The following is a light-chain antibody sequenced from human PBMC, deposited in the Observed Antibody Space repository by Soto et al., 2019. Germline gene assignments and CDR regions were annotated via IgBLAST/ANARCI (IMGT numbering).Light chain of an antibody. J-gene: IGKJ2*01. CDR1: QDIQNY. Sequence: DIQMTQSPSSLSASVGDRVTITCQASQDIQNYINWYQHTPGKAPKLLIFDAPNLQPGVASGFSGRASGTDFFLTISSLHPEDFATYFCQQHHDFPYTFGQGTKLDIK. V-gene: IGKV1-33*01. CDR2: DAP. CDR3: QQHHDFPYT.